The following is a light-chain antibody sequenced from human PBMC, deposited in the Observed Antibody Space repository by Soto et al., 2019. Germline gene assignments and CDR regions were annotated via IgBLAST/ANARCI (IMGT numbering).Light chain of an antibody. Sequence: EIVLTQSPATLSLSPGERATLSCTASQSVSSSSLAWYHQKPGQAPRLLIYGASSRATGIPDRFSGSGSGTDFTLTISRLEPEDFAVYFCQQYGSSPITFGQGTRLEIK. CDR2: GAS. J-gene: IGKJ5*01. CDR3: QQYGSSPIT. V-gene: IGKV3-20*01. CDR1: QSVSSSS.